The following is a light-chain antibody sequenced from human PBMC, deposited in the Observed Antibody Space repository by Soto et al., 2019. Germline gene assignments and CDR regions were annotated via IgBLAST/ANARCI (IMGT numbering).Light chain of an antibody. CDR1: GSNIGSHT. CDR3: ASWDDTLNAYV. J-gene: IGLJ1*01. V-gene: IGLV1-44*01. Sequence: QSVLTQPPSASGTPGQRVTISCSGSGSNIGSHTVSWYQQLPGTAPNLLIYSNDQRPSGVPDRFSGSKSGTSASLAISGLQSEDEADYYCASWDDTLNAYVFGAGTKVTVL. CDR2: SND.